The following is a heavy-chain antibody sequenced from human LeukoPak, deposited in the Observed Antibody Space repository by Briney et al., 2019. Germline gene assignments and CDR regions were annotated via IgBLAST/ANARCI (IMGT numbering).Heavy chain of an antibody. Sequence: GGSLRLSCAASGFTFSRYSMNWVRQAPGKGLEWVSSISSSSSYIYYADSVKGRFTISRDNAKNSLYLQMNSLRAEDTAVYYCARELYDSSGGFDYWGQGTLVTVSS. V-gene: IGHV3-21*01. CDR3: ARELYDSSGGFDY. CDR1: GFTFSRYS. CDR2: ISSSSSYI. D-gene: IGHD3-22*01. J-gene: IGHJ4*02.